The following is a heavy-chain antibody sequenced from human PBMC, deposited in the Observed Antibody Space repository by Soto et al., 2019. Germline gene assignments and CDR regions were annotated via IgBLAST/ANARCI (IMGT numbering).Heavy chain of an antibody. CDR1: GGSISSSNYY. J-gene: IGHJ6*03. Sequence: PSETLSLTCTVSGGSISSSNYYWGWIRQPPGKGLEWIGSIHYSGNTYYNPSLKSRVTISVDTSKNQFSLKLSSVTAADTAVYYCARHGGDIVVVPAAMKNYYYYMDVWGKGTSVTVSS. CDR3: ARHGGDIVVVPAAMKNYYYYMDV. CDR2: IHYSGNT. V-gene: IGHV4-39*01. D-gene: IGHD2-2*01.